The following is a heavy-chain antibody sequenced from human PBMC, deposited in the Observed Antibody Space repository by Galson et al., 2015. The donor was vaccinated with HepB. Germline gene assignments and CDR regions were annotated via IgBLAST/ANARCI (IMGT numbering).Heavy chain of an antibody. CDR1: GFSLNEYA. J-gene: IGHJ4*02. Sequence: SLRLSCAVSGFSLNEYAMHWVRQVPGKGLEWVSSISWNSGSIGYADSVRGRFTISRDSAKSSLYLQMNSLRPEDTALYYCAKGRDGYNGVVGNWGQGTLDTVSS. CDR3: AKGRDGYNGVVGN. V-gene: IGHV3-9*01. D-gene: IGHD5-24*01. CDR2: ISWNSGSI.